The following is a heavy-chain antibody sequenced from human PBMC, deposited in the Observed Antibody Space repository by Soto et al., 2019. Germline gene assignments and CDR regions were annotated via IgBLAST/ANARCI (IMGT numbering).Heavy chain of an antibody. Sequence: ASVKVSCKASGYTFTGYYMHWVRQAPGQGLEWMGWINPNSGGTNYAQKFQGWATMTRDTSISTAYMELSRLRSDDTAVYYCAVGYSYGPYYFDYWGQGTLVTVSS. V-gene: IGHV1-2*04. D-gene: IGHD5-18*01. J-gene: IGHJ4*02. CDR3: AVGYSYGPYYFDY. CDR2: INPNSGGT. CDR1: GYTFTGYY.